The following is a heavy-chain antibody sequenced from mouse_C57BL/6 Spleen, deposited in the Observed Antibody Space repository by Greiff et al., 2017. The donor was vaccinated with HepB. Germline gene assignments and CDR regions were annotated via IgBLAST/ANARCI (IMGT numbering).Heavy chain of an antibody. CDR1: GFTFSDYY. D-gene: IGHD2-3*01. CDR3: ARHDDDGSSFDY. J-gene: IGHJ2*01. Sequence: DVKLVESGGGLVQPGGSLKLSCAASGFTFSDYYMYWVRQTPEKRLEWVAYISNGGGSTYYPDTVKGRFTISRDNAKNTLYLQMSRLKSEDTAMYYCARHDDDGSSFDYWGQGTTLTVSS. CDR2: ISNGGGST. V-gene: IGHV5-12*01.